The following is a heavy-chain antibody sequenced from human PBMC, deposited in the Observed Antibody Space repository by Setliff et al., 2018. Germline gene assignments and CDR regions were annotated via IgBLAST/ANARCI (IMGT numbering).Heavy chain of an antibody. CDR1: GGSISNSTFY. V-gene: IGHV4-39*07. D-gene: IGHD3-22*01. CDR3: ARDSGYTDPAFDI. Sequence: LSETLSLTCTVSGGSISNSTFYWGWIRQPPGKGLEWIGSINYYGSIFDDGTTYSTYYNPSLKSRVTMSVDPSKNQFSLKLSSVTAADTAVYYCARDSGYTDPAFDIWGQGTMVTVSS. CDR2: INYYGSIFDDGTTYST. J-gene: IGHJ3*02.